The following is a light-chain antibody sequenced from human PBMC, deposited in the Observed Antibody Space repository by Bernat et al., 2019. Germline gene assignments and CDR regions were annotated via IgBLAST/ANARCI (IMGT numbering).Light chain of an antibody. V-gene: IGKV1-5*03. CDR1: QNVNRW. Sequence: DIQMTQSPSTLSASVGGRVTITCRASQNVNRWLAWYQQRPGKAPKLLISKVSDLESGVPSRFTGSGSGPEFTLTINSLQPDDFATYYCQQYPTYPLTFGGGTKVEI. CDR3: QQYPTYPLT. CDR2: KVS. J-gene: IGKJ4*01.